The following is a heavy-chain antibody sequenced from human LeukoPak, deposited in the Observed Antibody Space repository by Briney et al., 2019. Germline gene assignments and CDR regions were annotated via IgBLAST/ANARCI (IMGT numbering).Heavy chain of an antibody. D-gene: IGHD3-3*01. CDR1: GGSFSGYY. J-gene: IGHJ6*03. Sequence: PSETLSLTCAVYGGSFSGYYWSWIRQPPGKGLEWIGYIYYSGSTNYNPSLKSRVTISVDTSKNQFSLKLSSVTAADTAVYYCARAYYDFWSGYPRDYYYYYMDVWGKGTTVTVSS. CDR3: ARAYYDFWSGYPRDYYYYYMDV. CDR2: IYYSGST. V-gene: IGHV4-59*12.